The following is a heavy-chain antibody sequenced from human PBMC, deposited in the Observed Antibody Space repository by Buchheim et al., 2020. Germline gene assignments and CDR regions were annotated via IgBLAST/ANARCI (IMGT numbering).Heavy chain of an antibody. CDR1: GFTFSSYW. Sequence: EVQLVESGGGLVQPGGSLRLSCAASGFTFSSYWMHWVRQAPGKGLVWVSRINSDGSSTSYADSVKGRFTISSDNAKNKLYLQMNSLRAEDTAVYYCASIYCSGGSCYSYFDYWGQGTL. CDR2: INSDGSST. CDR3: ASIYCSGGSCYSYFDY. J-gene: IGHJ4*02. D-gene: IGHD2-15*01. V-gene: IGHV3-74*01.